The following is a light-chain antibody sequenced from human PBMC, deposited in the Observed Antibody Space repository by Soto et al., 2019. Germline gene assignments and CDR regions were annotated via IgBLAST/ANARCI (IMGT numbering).Light chain of an antibody. J-gene: IGLJ1*01. V-gene: IGLV2-8*01. CDR3: KSYAGRNTYV. CDR1: TSDIGVYDF. Sequence: QSALTQPPSASGSPGQSVTISCTGTTSDIGVYDFVSWYQHHPGKPPRLIIYEVVQRPSGVPDRFSGSKSGNTASLTVSGLQAADEADYFCKSYAGRNTYVFGSGTKVTVL. CDR2: EVV.